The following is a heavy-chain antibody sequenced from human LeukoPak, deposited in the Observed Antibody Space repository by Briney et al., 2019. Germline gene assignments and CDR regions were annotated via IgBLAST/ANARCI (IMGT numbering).Heavy chain of an antibody. J-gene: IGHJ4*02. CDR2: INSDGSST. V-gene: IGHV3-74*01. Sequence: PGGSLRLSCAVSGLTFSSYWMHWVRQAPGKGLVWVSRINSDGSSTSYADSVKGRFTISRDNAKNTLYLQMNSLRAEDTAVYYCAREGGSGWYGGPDYWGQGTLVTVSS. D-gene: IGHD6-19*01. CDR1: GLTFSSYW. CDR3: AREGGSGWYGGPDY.